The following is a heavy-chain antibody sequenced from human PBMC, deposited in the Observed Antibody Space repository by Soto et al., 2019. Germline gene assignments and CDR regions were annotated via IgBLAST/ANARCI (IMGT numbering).Heavy chain of an antibody. Sequence: SSETLSLTCTVSGDSINSYYWSWIRQPAGKGLEWIGRIYTSGSTNYNPSLKSRVTMSVDTSKNQFSLKLNSVTAADTAVYYCARELMTYYDFWSGSNPAGMDVWGQGTRVTVSS. D-gene: IGHD3-3*01. CDR1: GDSINSYY. CDR3: ARELMTYYDFWSGSNPAGMDV. J-gene: IGHJ6*02. CDR2: IYTSGST. V-gene: IGHV4-4*07.